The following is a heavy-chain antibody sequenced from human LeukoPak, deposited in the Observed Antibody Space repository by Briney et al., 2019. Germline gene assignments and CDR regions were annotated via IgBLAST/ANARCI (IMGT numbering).Heavy chain of an antibody. V-gene: IGHV1-8*01. Sequence: GASVKVSCKASGYTFSDYDINWVRQAAGQGLEWMGWMNPNSGNTGYAQNFQGRITMTRDTSISTAYMELSRLRSEDTALYYCATYDYDSSGYRVPRYWGPGTLITVSS. J-gene: IGHJ4*02. D-gene: IGHD3-22*01. CDR1: GYTFSDYD. CDR2: MNPNSGNT. CDR3: ATYDYDSSGYRVPRY.